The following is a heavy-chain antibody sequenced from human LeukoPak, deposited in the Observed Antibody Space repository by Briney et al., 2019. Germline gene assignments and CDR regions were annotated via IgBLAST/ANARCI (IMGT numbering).Heavy chain of an antibody. CDR3: ARDPAEYDFWSGYHDY. J-gene: IGHJ4*02. V-gene: IGHV3-21*01. Sequence: GGSLRLPCAASGFTFSSYSMNWVRHAPGQGLELVSSISSSSSYIYYADSVKGRFTISRDNAKNSLYLQMNSLRAEDTAVYYCARDPAEYDFWSGYHDYWGQGTLVTVSS. CDR1: GFTFSSYS. D-gene: IGHD3/OR15-3a*01. CDR2: ISSSSSYI.